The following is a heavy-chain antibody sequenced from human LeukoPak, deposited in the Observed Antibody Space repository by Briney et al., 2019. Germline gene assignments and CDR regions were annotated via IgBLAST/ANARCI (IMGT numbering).Heavy chain of an antibody. J-gene: IGHJ4*02. V-gene: IGHV4-34*01. CDR2: INHSGST. D-gene: IGHD3-3*01. CDR3: ARSRASYYDFWSGYTTGGYYFDY. CDR1: GESFSGYY. Sequence: SETLSLTCAVYGESFSGYYWSGSPEPPGKGLEWRGEINHSGSTNYNPTQKSQGTMPVDTSKNQFSLNLRPVTAADTAVYYCARSRASYYDFWSGYTTGGYYFDYWGQGTLVTVSS.